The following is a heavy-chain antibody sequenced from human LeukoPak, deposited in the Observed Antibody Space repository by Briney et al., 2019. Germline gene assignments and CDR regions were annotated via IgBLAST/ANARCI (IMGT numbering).Heavy chain of an antibody. V-gene: IGHV3-66*01. CDR2: IYTGGST. Sequence: GGSLRLSCAVSGFSVSGNYMNWVRQAPGKGLEWLSVIYTGGSTYYADSVKGRFTISRDNSKNTLYLQMNSLRAEDTAVYYCVRGIAVAGISFDYWGQGTLVTVSS. D-gene: IGHD6-19*01. CDR3: VRGIAVAGISFDY. J-gene: IGHJ4*02. CDR1: GFSVSGNY.